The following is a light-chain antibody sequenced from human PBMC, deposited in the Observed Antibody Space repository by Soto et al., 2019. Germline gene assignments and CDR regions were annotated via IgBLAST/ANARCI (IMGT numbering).Light chain of an antibody. Sequence: QSALTQPASVSGSPGQSITISCTGTSSDVGGYNYVSWYQQHPDKAPKLMIYEVSNRPSGVSNRFSGSKSGNTASLTISGLQAEDEADYHCSSYTSSSTWVFGGGTQLTVL. CDR3: SSYTSSSTWV. V-gene: IGLV2-14*01. CDR1: SSDVGGYNY. J-gene: IGLJ3*02. CDR2: EVS.